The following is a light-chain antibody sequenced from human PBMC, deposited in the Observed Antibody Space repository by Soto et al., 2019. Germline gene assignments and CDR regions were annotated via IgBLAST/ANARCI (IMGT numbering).Light chain of an antibody. J-gene: IGLJ3*02. CDR1: SSNIGSNY. V-gene: IGLV1-47*01. Sequence: QSVLTQPPSASGSPGQRVTISCSGSSSNIGSNYVYWYQQLPGTAPKLLIYRNDQRPSGVPDRFSGSKSGTSASLAISGLRSDDEADNYCAAWDDSLSGVEFGGGTQLTVL. CDR3: AAWDDSLSGVE. CDR2: RND.